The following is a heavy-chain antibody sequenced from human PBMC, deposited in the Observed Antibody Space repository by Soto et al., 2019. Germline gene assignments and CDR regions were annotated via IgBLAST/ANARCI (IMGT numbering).Heavy chain of an antibody. CDR3: ARSWNYYGSGSYLWSYPGMDV. J-gene: IGHJ6*02. CDR2: ISSSGSTI. Sequence: LRLSCAASGFTFSSYEMNWVRQAPGKGLEWVSYISSSGSTIYYADSVKGRFTISRDNAKNSLYLQMNSLRAEDTAVYYCARSWNYYGSGSYLWSYPGMDVWGQGTTVTVSS. V-gene: IGHV3-48*03. D-gene: IGHD3-10*01. CDR1: GFTFSSYE.